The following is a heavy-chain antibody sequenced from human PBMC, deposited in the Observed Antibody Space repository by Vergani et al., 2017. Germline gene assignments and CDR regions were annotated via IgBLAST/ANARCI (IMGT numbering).Heavy chain of an antibody. V-gene: IGHV4-30-4*01. CDR2: LYYSGST. D-gene: IGHD3-10*01. CDR3: ARAPALWSGEYRLDY. Sequence: QVQLQESGPGLVKPSPTLSLTCTVSGGSINSGDYYWSWIRQPPGKGLAWIGYLYYSGSTYYNPSLKSQITMSIDTSKNQFSLKLSSVTAADTAVYYCARAPALWSGEYRLDYWGQGTLVTVSS. J-gene: IGHJ4*02. CDR1: GGSINSGDYY.